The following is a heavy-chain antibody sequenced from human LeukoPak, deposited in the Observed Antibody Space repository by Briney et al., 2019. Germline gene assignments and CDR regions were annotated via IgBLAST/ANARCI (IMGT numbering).Heavy chain of an antibody. J-gene: IGHJ6*03. V-gene: IGHV3-30-3*02. D-gene: IGHD3-16*01. Sequence: PGGSLRLSCEASGFTFKSYSMNWVRQTPGGGLEWLAVISYNGNDEDYADSVKGRFTISRDNSKRTLYLEMKSLRIEDTAVYFCAKGMLTYYYLDVWGKGTTVIVSS. CDR3: AKGMLTYYYLDV. CDR1: GFTFKSYS. CDR2: ISYNGNDE.